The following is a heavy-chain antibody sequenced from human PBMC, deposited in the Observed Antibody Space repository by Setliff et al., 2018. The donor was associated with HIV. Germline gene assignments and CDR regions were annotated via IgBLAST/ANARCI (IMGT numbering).Heavy chain of an antibody. V-gene: IGHV4-61*08. J-gene: IGHJ4*02. Sequence: SETLSLTCSVSGGVSGGDMGVHDWSWIRQPPGKGLEWIGNIYYSGSTNYNPSFKRRVTISIDKSRESFSLTLTSVTAADTAMYYCARYDGYKVSFDNWGPGTLVTVSS. CDR1: GGVSGGDMGVHD. CDR2: IYYSGST. CDR3: ARYDGYKVSFDN. D-gene: IGHD5-18*01.